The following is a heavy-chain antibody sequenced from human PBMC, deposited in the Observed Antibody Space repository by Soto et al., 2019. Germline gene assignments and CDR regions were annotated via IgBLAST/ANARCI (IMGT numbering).Heavy chain of an antibody. Sequence: QVQLQQWGAGLLKPSETLSLTCDVSGGSLSDHYWSWIRQPPGKGLEWVGETNRGGSTNYNPSLDSRLTISVDTSKNQVSLQLTSVTAADTAVYYCASRAYCTSIRCASEYWGQGISVTVSS. J-gene: IGHJ1*01. D-gene: IGHD2-2*01. V-gene: IGHV4-34*01. CDR3: ASRAYCTSIRCASEY. CDR1: GGSLSDHY. CDR2: TNRGGST.